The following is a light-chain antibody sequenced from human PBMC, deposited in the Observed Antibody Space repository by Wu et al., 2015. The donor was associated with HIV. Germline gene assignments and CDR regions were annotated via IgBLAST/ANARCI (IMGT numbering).Light chain of an antibody. CDR2: GAS. V-gene: IGKV3-15*01. CDR3: QQYNNWPPDT. Sequence: EIVMTQSPATLSVSPGERATLSCRASQSVSSNLAWYQQKPGQPPRLLIYGASTRATGIPARFSGSGSGTEFTLTISSLQSEDFAVYYCQQYNNWPPDTFGQGTKLDIK. CDR1: QSVSSN. J-gene: IGKJ2*01.